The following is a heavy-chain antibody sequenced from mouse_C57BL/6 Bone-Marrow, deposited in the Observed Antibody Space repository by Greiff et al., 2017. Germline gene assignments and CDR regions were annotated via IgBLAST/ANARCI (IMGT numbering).Heavy chain of an antibody. D-gene: IGHD1-1*01. J-gene: IGHJ2*01. Sequence: VKLVESGAELVRPGASVTLSCKASGYTFTDYEMHWVKQTPVHGLEWIGAIDPETGGTAYNQKFKGKAILTADKSSSTAYMELRSLTSEDSAVYYCTRGGIYYGSHFDYWGQGTTLTVSS. CDR1: GYTFTDYE. V-gene: IGHV1-15*01. CDR2: IDPETGGT. CDR3: TRGGIYYGSHFDY.